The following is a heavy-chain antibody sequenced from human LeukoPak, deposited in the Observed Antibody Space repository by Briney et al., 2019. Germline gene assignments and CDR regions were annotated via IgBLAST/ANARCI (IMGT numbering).Heavy chain of an antibody. CDR3: ASMLGAFDI. CDR1: GGSFSGYY. J-gene: IGHJ3*02. D-gene: IGHD2-8*01. Sequence: SETLSLTCAVYGGSFSGYYWSWIRQPPGKGLEWIGEINHSGSTNYNPSLKSRVTISVDTSKNQFSLKLSSVTAADTVVYYCASMLGAFDIWGQGTMVTVSS. CDR2: INHSGST. V-gene: IGHV4-34*01.